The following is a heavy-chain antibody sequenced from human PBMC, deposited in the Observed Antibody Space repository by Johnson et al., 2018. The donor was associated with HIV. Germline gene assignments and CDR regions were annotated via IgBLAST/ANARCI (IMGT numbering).Heavy chain of an antibody. CDR3: AREGAWELRPGAFDI. J-gene: IGHJ3*02. V-gene: IGHV3-30*03. CDR1: GFAFSRFA. Sequence: QVQLVESGGGVVQSGRSLRLSCAASGFAFSRFAMHWVRQVPDKGLEWVAVISYDGTNQYHADSVKGRFTISRDNSKNTLYLQMNSLRAEDTAVYFCAREGAWELRPGAFDIWGQGTMVTVSS. D-gene: IGHD1-26*01. CDR2: ISYDGTNQ.